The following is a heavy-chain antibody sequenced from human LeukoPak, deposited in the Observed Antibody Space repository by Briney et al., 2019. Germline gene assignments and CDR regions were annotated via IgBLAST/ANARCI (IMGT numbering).Heavy chain of an antibody. J-gene: IGHJ4*02. V-gene: IGHV3-53*01. CDR3: ARDLSSGGWDY. Sequence: PGWSLLLSCAAAGFPVSSNYRSWVRQAPGKGLEWVSVIYSGGSTYYADSVKGRFTISRDHSKNTPYLQMNSLRAEDTAVYYCARDLSSGGWDYWGEGTLVTVPS. D-gene: IGHD6-19*01. CDR1: GFPVSSNY. CDR2: IYSGGST.